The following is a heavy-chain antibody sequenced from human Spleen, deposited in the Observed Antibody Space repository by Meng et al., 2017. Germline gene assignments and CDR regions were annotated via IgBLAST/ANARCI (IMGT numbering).Heavy chain of an antibody. J-gene: IGHJ4*02. D-gene: IGHD4-11*01. Sequence: GSLRLSCAASGFYFNNAWRSWVRQAPGKGLEWIGEINHSGSTNYNPSLKSRVTISVDTSKNQFSLKLSSVTAADSAVYYCARGPTTMAHDFDYWGQGTLVTVSS. V-gene: IGHV4-34*01. CDR2: INHSGST. CDR1: GFYFNNAW. CDR3: ARGPTTMAHDFDY.